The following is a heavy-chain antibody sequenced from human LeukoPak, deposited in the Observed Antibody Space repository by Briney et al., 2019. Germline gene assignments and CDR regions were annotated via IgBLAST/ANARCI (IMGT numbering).Heavy chain of an antibody. CDR2: ISYDGSNK. CDR3: AKVMWPRGDYYYMDV. V-gene: IGHV3-30*18. D-gene: IGHD2-21*01. J-gene: IGHJ6*03. Sequence: SLRLSCAAFGFTFSSYGMHWVRQAPGKGLEWVAVISYDGSNKYYADSVKGRFTISRDNSENTLYLQMNSLRAEDTAVYYCAKVMWPRGDYYYMDVWGKGTTVTVSS. CDR1: GFTFSSYG.